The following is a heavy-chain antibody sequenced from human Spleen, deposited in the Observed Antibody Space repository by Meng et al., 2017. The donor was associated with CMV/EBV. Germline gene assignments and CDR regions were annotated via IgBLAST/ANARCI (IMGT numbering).Heavy chain of an antibody. Sequence: SETLSLTCTVSGASISTSYWTWIRQPPGKGLEWIGYIYYSGTTNYKPSLRSRVTISVDTSKNQFTLKLNSVTAADTAMYFCARVTSLGAFDIWGQGTMVTVSS. D-gene: IGHD2-21*02. CDR3: ARVTSLGAFDI. CDR1: GASISTSY. CDR2: IYYSGTT. V-gene: IGHV4-59*01. J-gene: IGHJ3*02.